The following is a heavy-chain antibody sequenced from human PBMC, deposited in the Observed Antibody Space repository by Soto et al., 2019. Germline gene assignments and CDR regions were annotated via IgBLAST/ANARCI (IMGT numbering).Heavy chain of an antibody. CDR1: GYTFTSYG. D-gene: IGHD2-21*02. J-gene: IGHJ6*02. V-gene: IGHV1-18*01. CDR2: ISGYDGRT. CDR3: AREGDAPYYYYGMDV. Sequence: QVHLVQSGAEVKKPGASVKVSCKTSGYTFTSYGISWVRQAPGQGLEWMGWISGYDGRTNFAQKVQDRVTMTTDTSTSTVYMELRSLRSDDTAVYYCAREGDAPYYYYGMDVWGQGTTVTVSS.